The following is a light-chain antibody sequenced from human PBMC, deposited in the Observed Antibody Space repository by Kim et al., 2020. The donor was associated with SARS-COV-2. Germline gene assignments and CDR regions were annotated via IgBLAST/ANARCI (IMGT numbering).Light chain of an antibody. Sequence: PGQSVTISCTGTSSDIGTYNRVSWYQQPPGTAPKLIIYDVNTRPSGVPDRFSGSKSGNTASLTISGLQGEDEADYYCCSHAGTFYVFGTGTKVTVL. CDR1: SSDIGTYNR. J-gene: IGLJ1*01. CDR2: DVN. V-gene: IGLV2-11*01. CDR3: CSHAGTFYV.